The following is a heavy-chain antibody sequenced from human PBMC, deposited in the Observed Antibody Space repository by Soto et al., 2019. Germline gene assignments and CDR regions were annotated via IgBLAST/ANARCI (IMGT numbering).Heavy chain of an antibody. J-gene: IGHJ4*02. CDR3: ARDNNGYSSSWPLDY. CDR2: IYHSGST. V-gene: IGHV4-4*02. CDR1: VGSISSSNW. Sequence: PSETMSLTCAVSVGSISSSNWWSWVRQPPGKGLEWIGKIYHSGSTNYNPSLKSRVTISVDKSKNQFSLKLSSVTTADTAVYYCARDNNGYSSSWPLDYWGQGTLVTVSS. D-gene: IGHD6-13*01.